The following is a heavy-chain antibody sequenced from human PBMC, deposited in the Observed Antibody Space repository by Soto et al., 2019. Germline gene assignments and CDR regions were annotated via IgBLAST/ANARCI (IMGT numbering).Heavy chain of an antibody. Sequence: SDTLYLTCAVYGGSFRGYYWSWIRQPPGKGLEWIGEINHSGSTNYNPSLKSRVTISVDTSKNQFSLKLSSVTAADTAVYYCARDESSWDAFDIWGQGTMVTVSS. CDR2: INHSGST. V-gene: IGHV4-34*01. J-gene: IGHJ3*02. CDR3: ARDESSWDAFDI. CDR1: GGSFRGYY.